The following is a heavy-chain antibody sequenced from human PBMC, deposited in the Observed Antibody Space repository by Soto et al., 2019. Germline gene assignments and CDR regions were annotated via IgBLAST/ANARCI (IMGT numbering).Heavy chain of an antibody. CDR2: INPGDSDT. CDR1: GFSFSKYK. V-gene: IGHV5-51*01. Sequence: PGESLKISCEGSGFSFSKYKIGWVRQMPGKGLEWMGIINPGDSDTRYSPSFQGQVTISADKSISTAYLQWSTLKASDTATYYCATGESIVVTTHRGMDVWGKGTTVTVSS. D-gene: IGHD2-2*01. J-gene: IGHJ6*04. CDR3: ATGESIVVTTHRGMDV.